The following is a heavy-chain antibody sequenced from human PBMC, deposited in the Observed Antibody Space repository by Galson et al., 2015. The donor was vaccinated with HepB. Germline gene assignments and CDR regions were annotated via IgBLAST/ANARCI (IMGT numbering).Heavy chain of an antibody. CDR2: ISSYSGNT. D-gene: IGHD3-16*02. Sequence: SVKVSCKASGYTFTNYGISWVRQAPGQGPEWMGWISSYSGNTNYAQKFQGRVTMTTDTSTNIAYMELRSLRSDDAAVYYCARGGRLEELSSFDYWGQGTLVTVSS. V-gene: IGHV1-18*01. CDR3: ARGGRLEELSSFDY. J-gene: IGHJ4*02. CDR1: GYTFTNYG.